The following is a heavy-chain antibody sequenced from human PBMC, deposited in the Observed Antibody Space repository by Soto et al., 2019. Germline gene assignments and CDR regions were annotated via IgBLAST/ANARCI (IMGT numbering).Heavy chain of an antibody. V-gene: IGHV4-59*01. D-gene: IGHD3-3*01. Sequence: SETLSLTCTVSGGSISSYYWSWIRQPPGKGLEWIGYIYYSGSTNYNPSLKSRVTISVDTSKNQFSLKLGSVTAADTAVYYCARVGHYDFWSGYGTKNGMDVWGQGTTVTVSS. CDR2: IYYSGST. J-gene: IGHJ6*02. CDR3: ARVGHYDFWSGYGTKNGMDV. CDR1: GGSISSYY.